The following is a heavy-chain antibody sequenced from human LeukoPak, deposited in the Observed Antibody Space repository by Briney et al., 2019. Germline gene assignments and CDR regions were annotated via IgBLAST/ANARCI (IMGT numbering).Heavy chain of an antibody. Sequence: PGGCLRLSCAASGFTFSNYWMHWVRQAPGKGLVWVSRINGDSSTTAYADSVKGRFTISRDNAKNTAYLQINSLRAEDTAVYYCVRLKGGYWGQGTLVTVSS. J-gene: IGHJ4*02. CDR3: VRLKGGY. V-gene: IGHV3-74*01. CDR1: GFTFSNYW. CDR2: INGDSSTT. D-gene: IGHD1-26*01.